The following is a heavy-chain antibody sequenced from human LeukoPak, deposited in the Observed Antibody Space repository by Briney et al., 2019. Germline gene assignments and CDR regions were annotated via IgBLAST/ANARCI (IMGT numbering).Heavy chain of an antibody. CDR1: GFTFSSYG. CDR3: AKDRCSGGSCYPALYYFDY. D-gene: IGHD2-15*01. V-gene: IGHV3-30*02. J-gene: IGHJ4*02. Sequence: PGRSLRLSCASSGFTFSSYGMHWVRQAPGKGLDWVAFIRSDGSNKYYADSVKGRFTISRDNSKNTLYLQMNSLRAEDTAVYYCAKDRCSGGSCYPALYYFDYWGQGTLVTVSS. CDR2: IRSDGSNK.